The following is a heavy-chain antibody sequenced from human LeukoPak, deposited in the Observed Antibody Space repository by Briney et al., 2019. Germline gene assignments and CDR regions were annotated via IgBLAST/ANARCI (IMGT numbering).Heavy chain of an antibody. V-gene: IGHV1-2*02. CDR1: GYTFTGYY. CDR3: ARSPGLDTAVVNRP. CDR2: INPNSGGT. D-gene: IGHD5-18*01. J-gene: IGHJ5*02. Sequence: ASVKVSCKTSGYTFTGYYIHWVRQAPGQGLEWMGWINPNSGGTNYAQNFQGRVTMTRDTSINTAYMELGRLRSDDTTVYYCARSPGLDTAVVNRPWGQGTLITVSS.